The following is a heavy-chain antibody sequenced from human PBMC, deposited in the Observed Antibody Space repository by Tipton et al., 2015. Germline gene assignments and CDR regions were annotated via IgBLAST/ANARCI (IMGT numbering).Heavy chain of an antibody. V-gene: IGHV4-59*01. CDR2: IYNSGST. Sequence: TLSLTCTVSGGFISDYFWTWLRQPPGKGLEWIGFIYNSGSTNYNPPLESRVSISVDTSKNQFSLKLSSVTAADTAVYYCARDSTSGRRDAFDIWGQGTMVTVSS. J-gene: IGHJ3*02. D-gene: IGHD2-2*01. CDR3: ARDSTSGRRDAFDI. CDR1: GGFISDYF.